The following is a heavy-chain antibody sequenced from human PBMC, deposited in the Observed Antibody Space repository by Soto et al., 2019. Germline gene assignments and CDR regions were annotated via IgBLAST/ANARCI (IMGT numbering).Heavy chain of an antibody. CDR2: IDPSDSYT. CDR3: ARRGWFGDYYYGMDV. Sequence: GESLKISCQGSGYSFTSYWISWVRQMPGKGLEWMGRIDPSDSYTNYSPSFQGHVTISADKSISTAYLQWSSLKASDTAMYYCARRGWFGDYYYGMDVWGQGTTVTVSS. J-gene: IGHJ6*02. V-gene: IGHV5-10-1*01. CDR1: GYSFTSYW. D-gene: IGHD3-10*01.